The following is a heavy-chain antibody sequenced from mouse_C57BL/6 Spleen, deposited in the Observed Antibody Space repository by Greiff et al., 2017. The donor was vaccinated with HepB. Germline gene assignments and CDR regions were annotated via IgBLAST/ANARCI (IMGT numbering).Heavy chain of an antibody. CDR3: PRGVPPYPMDY. D-gene: IGHD2-10*01. Sequence: QVQLKQPGPELVRPGSSVKLPCKACGYTFTSYWMDGVQQRPGQGLEWIGNIYPSDSETHYNQKFKDKATLTVAKSSSTAYMQLSSLTSDVSAVYCCPRGVPPYPMDYCGQRASFSISS. J-gene: IGHJ4*01. CDR1: GYTFTSYW. CDR2: IYPSDSET. V-gene: IGHV1-61*01.